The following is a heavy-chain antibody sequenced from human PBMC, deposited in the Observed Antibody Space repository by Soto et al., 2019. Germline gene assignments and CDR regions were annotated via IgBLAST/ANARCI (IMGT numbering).Heavy chain of an antibody. CDR1: GFTFSSYA. D-gene: IGHD1-20*01. V-gene: IGHV3-23*01. CDR3: ARRRGTGISGGTYYGLDV. J-gene: IGHJ6*02. CDR2: ISGSGGGT. Sequence: EVQLLESGGGFVQPGGSLRLSCAASGFTFSSYAMSWVRQAPGKGLEWVSGISGSGGGTYYADSVKGRFTFSRDNSKNTMYLQMNSLRAEGTAVYYCARRRGTGISGGTYYGLDVWGQGTTVTVSS.